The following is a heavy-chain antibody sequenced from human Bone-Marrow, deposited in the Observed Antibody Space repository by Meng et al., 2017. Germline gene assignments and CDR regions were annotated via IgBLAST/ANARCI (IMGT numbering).Heavy chain of an antibody. CDR2: ISAYNGNT. Sequence: ASVKVSCKASGYTFTSYGISWVRQAPGQGLEWMGWISAYNGNTNYAQKFQGRVTMTRDTSTSTVYMELSSLRSEDTAVYYCARDRLRKGYYDSSGPYYYYYYGMDVWGQGTTVTVSS. CDR1: GYTFTSYG. D-gene: IGHD3-22*01. J-gene: IGHJ6*02. V-gene: IGHV1-18*01. CDR3: ARDRLRKGYYDSSGPYYYYYYGMDV.